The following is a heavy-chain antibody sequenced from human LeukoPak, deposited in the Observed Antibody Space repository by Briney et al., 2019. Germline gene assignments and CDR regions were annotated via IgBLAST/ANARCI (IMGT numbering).Heavy chain of an antibody. J-gene: IGHJ6*03. Sequence: SGGSLTLSCAASRFTFNRYYMSWLRQAPGKGLQWVSSISGSCGGTHYASSVRGRFSISRDNSKDTVFLQMNDLRVEDTAIYYCAKWYEKFYYMDVWGQGTTVTVSS. CDR3: AKWYEKFYYMDV. CDR2: ISGSCGGT. CDR1: RFTFNRYY. D-gene: IGHD2-15*01. V-gene: IGHV3-23*01.